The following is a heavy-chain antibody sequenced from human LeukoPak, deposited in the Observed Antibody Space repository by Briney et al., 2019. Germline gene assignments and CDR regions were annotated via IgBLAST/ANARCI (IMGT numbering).Heavy chain of an antibody. CDR1: DDSFSSHY. Sequence: SETLSLTCAVSDDSFSSHYWTWIRQPPGKGLEWIGYISYIGTTNYNPSLESRVTISIDTSKNQFSLKLSSVTAADTAVYYCARDLVTVTKGFDIWGQGTMVSVSS. CDR3: ARDLVTVTKGFDI. D-gene: IGHD4-17*01. CDR2: ISYIGTT. V-gene: IGHV4-59*11. J-gene: IGHJ3*02.